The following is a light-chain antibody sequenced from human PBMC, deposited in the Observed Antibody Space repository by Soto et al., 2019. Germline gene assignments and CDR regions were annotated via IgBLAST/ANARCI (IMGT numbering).Light chain of an antibody. J-gene: IGKJ1*01. V-gene: IGKV1-5*01. CDR1: HNIERW. Sequence: IQMTQSPSTLSASVGDRVTITCRASHNIERWMAWYQQKRGRAPSLLIFDATTLHSGVPSRFSGGGSGTEFTLTINVLPPDDVANYCCQQFANSSTFGQGTKVEIK. CDR2: DAT. CDR3: QQFANSST.